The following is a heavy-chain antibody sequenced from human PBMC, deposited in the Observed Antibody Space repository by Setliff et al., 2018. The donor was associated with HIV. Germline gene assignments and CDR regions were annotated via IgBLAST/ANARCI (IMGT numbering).Heavy chain of an antibody. V-gene: IGHV1-18*01. J-gene: IGHJ4*02. CDR1: GYTFTSYG. CDR3: ARTGYSGYDFAYGLDY. CDR2: ISAYNGNT. D-gene: IGHD5-12*01. Sequence: ASVKVSCKASGYTFTSYGISWVRQAPGQGLEWMGWISAYNGNTNYAQKLQGRVTMTTDTSTSTAYMELRSLRSDDTAVYYCARTGYSGYDFAYGLDYWGQGTLVTVSS.